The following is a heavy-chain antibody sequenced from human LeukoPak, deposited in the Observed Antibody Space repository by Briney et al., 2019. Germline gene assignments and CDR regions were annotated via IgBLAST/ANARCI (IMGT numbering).Heavy chain of an antibody. J-gene: IGHJ4*02. V-gene: IGHV3-7*01. D-gene: IGHD3-22*01. CDR3: ARDWGAYYHFFDY. CDR1: GFSMSVYW. Sequence: PGGSLRHSCEASGFSMSVYWMSWVRQAPGKGLEWVGNIKQDGSERNYVDSVKGRFTISRDNAKKSLYLQMNSLRAEDTAVYYCARDWGAYYHFFDYWGQGTLVTVSS. CDR2: IKQDGSER.